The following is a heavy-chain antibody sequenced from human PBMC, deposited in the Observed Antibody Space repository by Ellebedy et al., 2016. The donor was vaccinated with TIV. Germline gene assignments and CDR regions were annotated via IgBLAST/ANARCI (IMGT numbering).Heavy chain of an antibody. J-gene: IGHJ4*02. Sequence: MPSETLSLTCTVSGGSISSYYWSWIRQPPGKGLEWIGYIYYSGSTNYNPSLKSRVTISVDTSKNQFSLKLSSVTAADTAVYYCARGQRIEITRWGQGTLVTVSS. D-gene: IGHD3-16*01. CDR2: IYYSGST. V-gene: IGHV4-59*01. CDR3: ARGQRIEITR. CDR1: GGSISSYY.